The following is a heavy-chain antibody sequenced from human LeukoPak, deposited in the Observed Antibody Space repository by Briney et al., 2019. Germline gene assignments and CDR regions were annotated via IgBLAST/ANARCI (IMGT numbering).Heavy chain of an antibody. V-gene: IGHV3-23*01. J-gene: IGHJ5*02. CDR2: ISGSGGST. D-gene: IGHD6-19*01. CDR3: AKGSGWLVLGNWFDP. CDR1: GFTFSDYY. Sequence: PGGSLXLSCAASGFTFSDYYMSWIRQAPGKGXXGXSGISGSGGSTYYADSVKGRFTISRDNSKNTLYLEMNSLRAEDTAVYYCAKGSGWLVLGNWFDPWGQGTLVTVSS.